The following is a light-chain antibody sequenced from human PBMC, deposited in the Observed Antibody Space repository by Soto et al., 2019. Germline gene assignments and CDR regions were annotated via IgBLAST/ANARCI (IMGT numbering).Light chain of an antibody. Sequence: EIVLTQSPGTLSLSPGERATLSCRASQSVSSTYVAWYQQKSGQAPKVLIYRASIRATGIPDRFSGSGSGTDFTLTISRLEPEDFAVYYCQQYGSSPTTFGQGTKVDI. V-gene: IGKV3-20*01. CDR3: QQYGSSPTT. J-gene: IGKJ1*01. CDR2: RAS. CDR1: QSVSSTY.